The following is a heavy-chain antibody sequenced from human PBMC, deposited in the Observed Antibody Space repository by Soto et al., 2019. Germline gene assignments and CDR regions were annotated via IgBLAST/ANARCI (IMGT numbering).Heavy chain of an antibody. CDR3: AKWAYGSGSQFDY. Sequence: SETLSLTCSVSGGSITSDSYYWGWICLPPENGLEWIASISYSGSIYYNPSLKSRVTMSVDKSKNQFSLNLSSVTTADTAVYYCAKWAYGSGSQFDYWGQGTLVTVSS. J-gene: IGHJ4*02. CDR1: GGSITSDSYY. D-gene: IGHD3-10*01. CDR2: ISYSGSI. V-gene: IGHV4-39*07.